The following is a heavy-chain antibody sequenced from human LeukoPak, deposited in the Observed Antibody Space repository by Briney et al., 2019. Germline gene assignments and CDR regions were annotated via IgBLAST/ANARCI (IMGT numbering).Heavy chain of an antibody. CDR1: GCPFSSYA. CDR2: ISYDGSNK. J-gene: IGHJ4*02. D-gene: IGHD6-13*01. Sequence: GSLRLSCAASGCPFSSYAMHWVRHAPGKGLEWVAVISYDGSNKYYAASVKGRFTISRDNSKNTLYLQMNSLRAEDTAVYYCARDPGSSWYHSYFDYWGQGTLVTVSS. V-gene: IGHV3-30-3*01. CDR3: ARDPGSSWYHSYFDY.